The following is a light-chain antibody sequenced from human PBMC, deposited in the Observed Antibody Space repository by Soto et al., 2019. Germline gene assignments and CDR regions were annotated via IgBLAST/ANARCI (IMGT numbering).Light chain of an antibody. V-gene: IGKV1-5*03. CDR3: HQYGRYST. CDR2: KPS. Sequence: DIQMTQSPSTLSASVGDRVTITCRASQNINTWLAWYLRKPGSAPKLLIYKPSTLESGGPSRFSGSGSGTNYTNTINRLQADDRATDYCHQYGRYSTFGQGTKVEVE. CDR1: QNINTW. J-gene: IGKJ1*01.